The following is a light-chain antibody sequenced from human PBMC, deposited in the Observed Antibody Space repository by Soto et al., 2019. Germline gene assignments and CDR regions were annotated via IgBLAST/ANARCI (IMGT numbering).Light chain of an antibody. CDR1: QRVNSRY. CDR2: GAT. V-gene: IGKV3-15*01. J-gene: IGKJ1*01. Sequence: EIVLTQSPGTLSFSAGERATLSCRVSQRVNSRYLAWYQQKPGQAPRLLIHGATTRATGIPARFSGSGSGTEFTLTISSLQSEDFAVYYCQQYNNWPQTFGQGTKVDIK. CDR3: QQYNNWPQT.